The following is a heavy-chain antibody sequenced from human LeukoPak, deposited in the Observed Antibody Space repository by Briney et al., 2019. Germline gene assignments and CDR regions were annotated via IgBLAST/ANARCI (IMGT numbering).Heavy chain of an antibody. CDR2: IVYSGST. J-gene: IGHJ4*02. CDR3: ARYIVGSMSDY. Sequence: SETLSLTCTVSGGSISSSNYYWGWIRQPPGKGLDWIGSIVYSGSTNYNPSLESRSTISVDRSKNQFSLKLSSVTATDTAVYYCARYIVGSMSDYWGQGTLVTVSS. CDR1: GGSISSSNYY. V-gene: IGHV4-39*01. D-gene: IGHD1-26*01.